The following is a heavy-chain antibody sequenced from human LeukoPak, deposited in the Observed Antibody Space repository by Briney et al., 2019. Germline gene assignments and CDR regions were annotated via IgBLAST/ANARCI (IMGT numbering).Heavy chain of an antibody. CDR2: IIPVLGVS. D-gene: IGHD3-3*01. J-gene: IGHJ5*02. CDR1: GGSFSNYV. Sequence: SVKVSCKASGGSFSNYVITWVRQAPGQGLEWMGRIIPVLGVSNFAQKFQGRVTITADESTSTAYMELSSLRSEDTAVYYCARGLGKGSGYYTVWFDPRGQGTLVTVSS. CDR3: ARGLGKGSGYYTVWFDP. V-gene: IGHV1-69*04.